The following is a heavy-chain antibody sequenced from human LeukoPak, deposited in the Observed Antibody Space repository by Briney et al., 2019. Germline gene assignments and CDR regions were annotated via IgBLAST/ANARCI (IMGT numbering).Heavy chain of an antibody. J-gene: IGHJ6*03. CDR1: GYTFTSFV. D-gene: IGHD3-3*01. CDR2: ISAYNGNT. CDR3: ARAYDFWSGYPHYYYYYMDV. V-gene: IGHV1-18*01. Sequence: GASVKVSCKASGYTFTSFVISWVRQAPGQGLEWVGWISAYNGNTDYAQNLQGRVTMTTDTSTTTAYMELRSLRSDDTAVYYCARAYDFWSGYPHYYYYYMDVWGKGTTVTVSS.